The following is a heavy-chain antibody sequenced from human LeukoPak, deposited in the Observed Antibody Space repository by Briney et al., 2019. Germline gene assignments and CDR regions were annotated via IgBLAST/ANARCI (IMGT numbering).Heavy chain of an antibody. CDR2: TYTGGNS. J-gene: IGHJ6*02. CDR3: AKDLGYYSSYYYGMDV. CDR1: GFTVSSIH. D-gene: IGHD4-11*01. Sequence: GGSLRLSCAASGFTVSSIHMVWVRQAPGKGLEWVSVTYTGGNSYYADSVKGRFIISRDISKNTLYLQMNSLRAEDSALYYCAKDLGYYSSYYYGMDVWGQGTTVTVSS. V-gene: IGHV3-53*01.